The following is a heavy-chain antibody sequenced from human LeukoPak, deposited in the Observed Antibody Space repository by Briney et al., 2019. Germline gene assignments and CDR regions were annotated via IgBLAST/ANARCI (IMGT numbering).Heavy chain of an antibody. CDR2: IYYTGST. CDR3: ARERHYDSSGYYPLDY. J-gene: IGHJ4*02. V-gene: IGHV4-30-4*01. D-gene: IGHD3-22*01. CDR1: GGSISSGDYY. Sequence: SETLSLTCIVSGGSISSGDYYWSWIRQPPGKGLEWIGYIYYTGSTYYNPSLESRVTISVDTSKKQFSLKLSSVTAADTAVYYCARERHYDSSGYYPLDYWGQGTLVTVSS.